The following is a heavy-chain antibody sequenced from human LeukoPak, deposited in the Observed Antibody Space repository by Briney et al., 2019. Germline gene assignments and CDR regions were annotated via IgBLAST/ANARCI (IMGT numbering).Heavy chain of an antibody. V-gene: IGHV3-30*02. CDR1: GLTFSSYG. J-gene: IGHJ6*03. Sequence: GGSLRLSCAASGLTFSSYGMHWVRQAPGKGLEWVAFIRYDGSNKYYADSVKGRFTISRDNSKNTLYLQMNSLRAEDTAVYYCAKGGYSYGPYYMDVWGKGTTVTVSS. CDR2: IRYDGSNK. D-gene: IGHD5-18*01. CDR3: AKGGYSYGPYYMDV.